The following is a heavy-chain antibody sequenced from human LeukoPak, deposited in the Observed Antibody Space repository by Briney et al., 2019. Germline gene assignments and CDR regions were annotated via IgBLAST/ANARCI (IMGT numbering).Heavy chain of an antibody. J-gene: IGHJ4*02. Sequence: GGSLRLSCAASGFTFSSYAMSWVRQAPGKGLEWVSAISGSGGSTYYADSVKGRFTISRDNSKNTLYLQMNSLRAEDTAVYYCAKYHMITFGGVIDPFDYWGQGTLVTVSS. CDR1: GFTFSSYA. CDR3: AKYHMITFGGVIDPFDY. CDR2: ISGSGGST. V-gene: IGHV3-23*01. D-gene: IGHD3-16*02.